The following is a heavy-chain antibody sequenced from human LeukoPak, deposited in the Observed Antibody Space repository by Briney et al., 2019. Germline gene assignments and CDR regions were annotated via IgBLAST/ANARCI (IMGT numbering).Heavy chain of an antibody. Sequence: SETLSLTCAVYGGSFRGYYWSWIRQPPGKGLEWIGEINHSGSTNYNPSLKSRVTISVDTSKNQFSLKLSSVTAADTAVYYCARVRGYCSGGSCYYYYGMDVWGQGTTVTVSS. CDR1: GGSFRGYY. J-gene: IGHJ6*02. CDR2: INHSGST. CDR3: ARVRGYCSGGSCYYYYGMDV. D-gene: IGHD2-15*01. V-gene: IGHV4-34*01.